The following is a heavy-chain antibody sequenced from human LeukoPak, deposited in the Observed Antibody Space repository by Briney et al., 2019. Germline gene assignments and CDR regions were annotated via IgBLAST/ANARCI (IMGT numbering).Heavy chain of an antibody. CDR3: ARVRGVIICWFDP. CDR2: INHSGST. D-gene: IGHD3-10*01. Sequence: SETLSLTCAVSGGSFSGYYWSWIRQPPGKGLEWIGEINHSGSTNYNPSLKSRVTISVDTSKNQFSLKLSSVTAADPAVYYCARVRGVIICWFDPWGQGTLVTVSS. CDR1: GGSFSGYY. V-gene: IGHV4-34*01. J-gene: IGHJ5*02.